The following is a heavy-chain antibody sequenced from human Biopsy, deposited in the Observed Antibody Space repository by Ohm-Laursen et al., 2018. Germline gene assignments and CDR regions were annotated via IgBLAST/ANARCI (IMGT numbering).Heavy chain of an antibody. CDR2: VNPNNGDK. J-gene: IGHJ6*02. V-gene: IGHV1-2*07. D-gene: IGHD3-3*01. CDR3: ARGPLGPLLEWLLFQTSIDV. Sequence: GSSVKVSCKASGYTFIDYYIHWVRQAPGQGLEWMGWVNPNNGDKKFAPDFQGRLTMTRDKSISTACMELIRLRSDDTAVYYCARGPLGPLLEWLLFQTSIDVWGQGTTVTVSS. CDR1: GYTFIDYY.